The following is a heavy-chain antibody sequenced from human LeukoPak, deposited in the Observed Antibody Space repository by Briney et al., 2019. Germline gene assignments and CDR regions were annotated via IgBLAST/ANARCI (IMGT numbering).Heavy chain of an antibody. Sequence: GGSLRLSCAASGFTFDDYAMHWVRQAPGKGLEWVSGISWNSGSIGYADSAKGRFTISRDNAKNSLYLQMNSLRAEDTALYYCAKGVVTAMETFYYFDYWGQGTLVTVSS. CDR1: GFTFDDYA. CDR2: ISWNSGSI. J-gene: IGHJ4*02. V-gene: IGHV3-9*01. D-gene: IGHD5-18*01. CDR3: AKGVVTAMETFYYFDY.